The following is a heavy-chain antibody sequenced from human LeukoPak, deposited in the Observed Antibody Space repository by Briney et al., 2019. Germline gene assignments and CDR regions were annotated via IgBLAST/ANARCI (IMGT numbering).Heavy chain of an antibody. CDR2: INPNSGGT. D-gene: IGHD3-10*01. Sequence: ASVKVSCKASGYTFTSYGISWVRQAPGQGLEWMGWINPNSGGTNYAQKFQGRVTMTRDTSISTAYMELSRLRSDDTAVYYCARGQSYYGSGSYVFDYWGQGTLVTVSS. CDR3: ARGQSYYGSGSYVFDY. V-gene: IGHV1-2*02. CDR1: GYTFTSYG. J-gene: IGHJ4*02.